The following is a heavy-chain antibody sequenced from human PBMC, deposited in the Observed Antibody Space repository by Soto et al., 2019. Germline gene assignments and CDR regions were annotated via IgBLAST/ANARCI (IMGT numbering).Heavy chain of an antibody. CDR3: ARQGAEDILTGYYNWYFDL. CDR1: GGSISSYY. Sequence: QVQLQESGPGLVKPSETLSLTCTVSGGSISSYYWSWIRQPPGKGLEWIGYIYYSGSTNYNPSLQSRVTISVDTSKNQFSCKLSSVPAADTAVYYCARQGAEDILTGYYNWYFDLWGRGTLVTVSS. D-gene: IGHD3-9*01. J-gene: IGHJ2*01. CDR2: IYYSGST. V-gene: IGHV4-59*08.